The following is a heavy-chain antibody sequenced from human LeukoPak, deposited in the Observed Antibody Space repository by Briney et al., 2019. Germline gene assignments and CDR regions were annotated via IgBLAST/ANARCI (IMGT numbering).Heavy chain of an antibody. CDR2: IYYSGST. CDR3: ARHIPRGATLSGGSGYPLYFDY. V-gene: IGHV4-39*01. J-gene: IGHJ4*02. D-gene: IGHD3-3*01. Sequence: SETLSLTCTVSGGSISSSSYYWGWIRQPPGKGLEWIGSIYYSGSTYYNPSLKSRVTISVDTSKNQFSLKLSSVTAADTAVYYCARHIPRGATLSGGSGYPLYFDYWGQGTLVTVSP. CDR1: GGSISSSSYY.